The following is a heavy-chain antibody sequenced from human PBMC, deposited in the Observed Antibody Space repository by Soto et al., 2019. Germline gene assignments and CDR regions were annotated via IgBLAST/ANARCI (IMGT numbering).Heavy chain of an antibody. V-gene: IGHV1-24*01. Sequence: ASVKVSCKVSGYTLTELSMHWVRQAPGKGLEWMGGFDPEDGETIYAQKFQGRVTMTEDTSTDTAYMELSSLRSEDTAVYYCATRAPFGRDNVLLWFGDQGTLVTVSS. CDR1: GYTLTELS. J-gene: IGHJ4*02. CDR2: FDPEDGET. CDR3: ATRAPFGRDNVLLWF. D-gene: IGHD3-10*01.